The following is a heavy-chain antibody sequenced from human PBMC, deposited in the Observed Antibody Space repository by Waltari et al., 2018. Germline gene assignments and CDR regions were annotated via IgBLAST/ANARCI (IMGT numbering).Heavy chain of an antibody. CDR1: GFTFSSYA. D-gene: IGHD6-19*01. CDR3: AKDYPASIAVAGTALGVDY. CDR2: ISGGGGST. Sequence: EVQLLESGGGLVQPGGSLRLSCAASGFTFSSYAMSWVRQAPGKGLEWVSAISGGGGSTYYADAVKGRFNSSRDKSKNTLYLQMNSLRAEDTAVYYCAKDYPASIAVAGTALGVDYWGQGTLVTVSS. V-gene: IGHV3-23*01. J-gene: IGHJ4*02.